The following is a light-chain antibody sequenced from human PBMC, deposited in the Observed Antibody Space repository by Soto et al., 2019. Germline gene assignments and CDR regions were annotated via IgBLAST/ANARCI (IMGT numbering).Light chain of an antibody. CDR2: EVS. V-gene: IGKV3-20*01. J-gene: IGKJ4*01. CDR1: QIFSGTY. CDR3: QHYSNLPLP. Sequence: EIVLTQSPGTLSLSPGERATLSCRASQIFSGTYLAWYQQKPGQAPRLLIYEVSTRASGIPDRFSGSGSGTDFTLTIIRLATVDCSVDYCQHYSNLPLPFGGGTKVEIK.